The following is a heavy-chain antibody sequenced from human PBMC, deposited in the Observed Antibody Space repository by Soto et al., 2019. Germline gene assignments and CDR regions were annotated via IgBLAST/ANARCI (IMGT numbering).Heavy chain of an antibody. V-gene: IGHV1-24*01. CDR2: FDPEGGET. Sequence: ASVKVSCKVSGYTLTELSMHWVRQAPGKGLEWMGGFDPEGGETIYAQKFQGRVTMTEDTSTDTAYMELSSLRSEDTAVYYCATDRSLDSRASFDYWAQGTLVTGSS. D-gene: IGHD6-13*01. CDR1: GYTLTELS. CDR3: ATDRSLDSRASFDY. J-gene: IGHJ4*01.